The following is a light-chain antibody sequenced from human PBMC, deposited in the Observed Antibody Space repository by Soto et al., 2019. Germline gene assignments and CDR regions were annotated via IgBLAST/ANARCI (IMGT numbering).Light chain of an antibody. CDR3: QQYQSYSRT. J-gene: IGKJ1*01. Sequence: DIQMTQSASTLSASLGDRVTITCGASQSISSWLAWYQQKPGKAPKLLIYDASSLESGVPSRFSGSGSGTEFNLTISSLKTDDFATYYCQQYQSYSRTFGQGTKVDIK. V-gene: IGKV1-5*01. CDR2: DAS. CDR1: QSISSW.